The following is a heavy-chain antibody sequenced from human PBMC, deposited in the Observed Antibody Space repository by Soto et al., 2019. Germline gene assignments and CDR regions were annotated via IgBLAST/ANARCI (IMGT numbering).Heavy chain of an antibody. D-gene: IGHD6-19*01. CDR3: AKDGYSSGWYRSGAFDI. CDR1: GFTFDDYA. V-gene: IGHV3-9*01. J-gene: IGHJ3*02. Sequence: EVQLVESGGGLVQPGRSLRLSCAASGFTFDDYAMHWVRQAPGKGLEWVSGISWNSGSIGYVDSVKGRFTISRDNAKNSLYLQMNSLRAEDTALYYCAKDGYSSGWYRSGAFDIWGQGKMVTVSS. CDR2: ISWNSGSI.